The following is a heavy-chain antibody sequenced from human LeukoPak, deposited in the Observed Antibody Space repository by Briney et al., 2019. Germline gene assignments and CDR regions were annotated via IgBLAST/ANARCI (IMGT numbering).Heavy chain of an antibody. CDR1: GGSISSYY. J-gene: IGHJ5*02. Sequence: SETLSLTCTGSGGSISSYYWSRIRQPPGKGLEWIGYIYYGGSTNYNPSLKSRVTISVDTSKNQFSLKLSSVTAADTAVYYCAGDYGGNWFDPWGQGTLVTVSS. CDR3: AGDYGGNWFDP. V-gene: IGHV4-59*01. D-gene: IGHD4-23*01. CDR2: IYYGGST.